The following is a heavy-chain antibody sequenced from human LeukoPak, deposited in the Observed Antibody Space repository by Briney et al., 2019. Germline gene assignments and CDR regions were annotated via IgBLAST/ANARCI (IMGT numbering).Heavy chain of an antibody. V-gene: IGHV3-30*18. CDR3: AKDRGRITMVRGVIMEYYFDY. CDR2: ISYDGSNK. CDR1: GFTFSSYG. D-gene: IGHD3-10*01. J-gene: IGHJ4*02. Sequence: GRSLRLSCAASGFTFSSYGMHWVRQAPGKGLEWVAVISYDGSNKYYADSVKGRFTIPRDNSKNTLYLQMNSLRAEDTAVYYCAKDRGRITMVRGVIMEYYFDYWGQGTLVTVSS.